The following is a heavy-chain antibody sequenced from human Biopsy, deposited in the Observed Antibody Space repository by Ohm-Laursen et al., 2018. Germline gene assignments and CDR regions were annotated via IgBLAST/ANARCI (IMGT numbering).Heavy chain of an antibody. Sequence: GASVKVSCKVPGGTFSNYGVNWVRQAPGQGLEWLGGNIPILGTGNCAQKFQDRVTVAADTSTSTATMELRSLRSDDTAVYYCATKLTGYFHHWGQGTLVIVSS. J-gene: IGHJ1*01. D-gene: IGHD3-9*01. CDR3: ATKLTGYFHH. CDR1: GGTFSNYG. V-gene: IGHV1-69*06. CDR2: NIPILGTG.